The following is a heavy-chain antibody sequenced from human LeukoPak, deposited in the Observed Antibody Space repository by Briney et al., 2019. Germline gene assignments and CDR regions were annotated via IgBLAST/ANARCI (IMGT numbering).Heavy chain of an antibody. Sequence: PGGSLRLSCAASGFTFSSYEMNWVRQAPGKGLAWVSYISSSGSTIYYADSVKGRFTISRDNAKNSLYLQMNSLRAEDTAVYYCARDGSARGGNAFDIWGQGTMVTVSS. V-gene: IGHV3-48*03. D-gene: IGHD3-10*01. CDR3: ARDGSARGGNAFDI. J-gene: IGHJ3*02. CDR1: GFTFSSYE. CDR2: ISSSGSTI.